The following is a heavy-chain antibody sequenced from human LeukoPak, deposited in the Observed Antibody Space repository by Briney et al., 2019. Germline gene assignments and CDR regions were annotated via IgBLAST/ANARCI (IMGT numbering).Heavy chain of an antibody. V-gene: IGHV1-24*01. CDR2: FDPEESET. Sequence: ASVKVSCKVSGYTLTELSMHWVRQAPGKGLEWMGGFDPEESETVYAQQFQGRVTMTEDTSTGTAYMHLSSLTSEDTAVYYCATARKRDTWNPRFWGQGTLVSVSS. CDR3: ATARKRDTWNPRF. J-gene: IGHJ4*02. CDR1: GYTLTELS. D-gene: IGHD1-1*01.